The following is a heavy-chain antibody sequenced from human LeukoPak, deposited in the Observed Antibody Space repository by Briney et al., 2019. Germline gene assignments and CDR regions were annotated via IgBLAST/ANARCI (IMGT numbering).Heavy chain of an antibody. D-gene: IGHD3-22*01. CDR1: GYTFTSYY. CDR2: INPSGGST. Sequence: ASVKVSCKASGYTFTSYYMHWVRQAPGQGLEWMGIINPSGGSTSYAQKFQGRVTMSRDMSTSTVYMELSSLRSEDTAVYYCARYDSSGYRFDYWGQGTLVTVSS. V-gene: IGHV1-46*01. J-gene: IGHJ4*02. CDR3: ARYDSSGYRFDY.